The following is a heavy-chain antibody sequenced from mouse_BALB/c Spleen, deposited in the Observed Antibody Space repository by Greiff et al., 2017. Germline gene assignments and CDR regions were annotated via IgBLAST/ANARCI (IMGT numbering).Heavy chain of an antibody. J-gene: IGHJ3*01. V-gene: IGHV7-3*02. CDR2: IRNKANGYTT. Sequence: DVMLVESGGGLVQPGGSLRLSCATSGFTFTDYYMSWVRQPPGKALEWLGFIRNKANGYTTEYSASVKGRFTISRDNSQSILYLQMNTLRAEDSATYYCARDTHGAYWGQGTLVTVSA. CDR3: ARDTHGAY. CDR1: GFTFTDYY.